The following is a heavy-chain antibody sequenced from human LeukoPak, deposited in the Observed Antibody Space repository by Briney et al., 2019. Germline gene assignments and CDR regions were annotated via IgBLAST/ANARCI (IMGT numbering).Heavy chain of an antibody. J-gene: IGHJ6*03. CDR2: IYNSGNI. CDR3: VRTAHMDV. CDR1: GGSISSGY. Sequence: SETLSLTCTVSGGSISSGYWSWIRQPPGKGLEWIGYIYNSGNINYNPSLKSRVTMSVDTSRNQLSLKLSSVTAADTAVYYCVRTAHMDVWGKGPTVTVSS. V-gene: IGHV4-59*01. D-gene: IGHD2-21*02.